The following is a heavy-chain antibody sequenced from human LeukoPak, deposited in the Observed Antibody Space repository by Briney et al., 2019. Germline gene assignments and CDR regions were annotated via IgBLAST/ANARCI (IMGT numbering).Heavy chain of an antibody. D-gene: IGHD3-22*01. CDR1: GGTFSSYA. J-gene: IGHJ4*02. CDR3: AKAWSIVVVILDY. Sequence: SVKVSCKASGGTFSSYAISWVRQAPGQGLEWMGRIIPILGIANYAQKFQGRVTITADKSTSTACMELSSLRSEDTAVYYCAKAWSIVVVILDYWGQGTLVTVSS. V-gene: IGHV1-69*04. CDR2: IIPILGIA.